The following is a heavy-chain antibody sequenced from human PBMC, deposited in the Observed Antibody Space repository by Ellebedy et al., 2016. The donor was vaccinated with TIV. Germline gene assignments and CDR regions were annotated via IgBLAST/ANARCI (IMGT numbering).Heavy chain of an antibody. Sequence: GESLKISCAASGFTFSNFWMSWVRQAPGKGLEYVASIKQDGNEKYYVDSVKGRFTISRDNAKNSLYLQMSSLRAEDTAVYYCARDGSIAVDGTSDYWGQGTLVTVSS. V-gene: IGHV3-7*01. D-gene: IGHD6-19*01. CDR1: GFTFSNFW. CDR2: IKQDGNEK. J-gene: IGHJ4*02. CDR3: ARDGSIAVDGTSDY.